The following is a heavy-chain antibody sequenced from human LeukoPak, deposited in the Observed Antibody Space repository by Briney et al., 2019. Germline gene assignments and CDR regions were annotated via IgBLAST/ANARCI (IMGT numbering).Heavy chain of an antibody. V-gene: IGHV4-61*02. CDR3: ARDLV. CDR2: IYTSGST. D-gene: IGHD6-6*01. Sequence: LRLSCAASGGSISSGSYYWSWIRQPAGKGLEWIGRIYTSGSTNYNPSLKSRVTISVDTSKNQFSLKLSSVTAADTAVYYCARDLVWGQGTLVTVSS. J-gene: IGHJ4*02. CDR1: GGSISSGSYY.